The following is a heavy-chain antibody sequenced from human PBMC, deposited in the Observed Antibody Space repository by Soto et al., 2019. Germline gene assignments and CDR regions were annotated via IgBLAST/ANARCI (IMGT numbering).Heavy chain of an antibody. Sequence: QITLRESGPPLVKPTQTLTLTCTISGFSLSTSGVGVGWIRQPPGKSLEWLALIYWDDVQRYSPSLKTRLTITKDTSRSQVVLTMTNMDPVDTATYYCAHSPCSGGTCYLFDYWGQGTLVTVSS. CDR2: IYWDDVQ. D-gene: IGHD2-15*01. J-gene: IGHJ4*02. CDR1: GFSLSTSGVG. V-gene: IGHV2-5*02. CDR3: AHSPCSGGTCYLFDY.